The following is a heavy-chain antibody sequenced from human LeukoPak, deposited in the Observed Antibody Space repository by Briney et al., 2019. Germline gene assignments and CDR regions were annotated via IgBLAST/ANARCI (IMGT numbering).Heavy chain of an antibody. CDR3: ARGEARTLTRPESNDY. Sequence: ASVKVSCKASGYTFTSYAMHWVRQAPGQRLEWMGWINAGNGNTKYSQKFQGRVTMTRDTSTSTVYMELSSLRSEDTAVYYCARGEARTLTRPESNDYWGQGTLVTVSS. CDR1: GYTFTSYA. V-gene: IGHV1-3*01. D-gene: IGHD1-14*01. CDR2: INAGNGNT. J-gene: IGHJ4*02.